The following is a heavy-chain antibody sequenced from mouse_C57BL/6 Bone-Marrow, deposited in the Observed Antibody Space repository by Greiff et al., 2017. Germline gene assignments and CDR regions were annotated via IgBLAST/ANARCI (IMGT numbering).Heavy chain of an antibody. CDR1: GFTFSDYG. CDR3: ARAPDYYGSRYFAMDY. D-gene: IGHD1-1*01. CDR2: ISSGSSTI. V-gene: IGHV5-17*01. Sequence: EVHLVESGGGLVKPGGSLKLSCAASGFTFSDYGMHWVRQAPEKGLEWVAYISSGSSTIYYADTVKGRFTISRDNAKNTLFLQMTSLRSEDTAMYYWARAPDYYGSRYFAMDYWGQGTSVTGSS. J-gene: IGHJ4*01.